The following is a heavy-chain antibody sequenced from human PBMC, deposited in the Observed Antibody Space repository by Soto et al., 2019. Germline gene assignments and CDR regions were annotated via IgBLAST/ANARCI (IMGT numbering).Heavy chain of an antibody. CDR3: AVVPAAMKARYGMDV. V-gene: IGHV3-21*01. J-gene: IGHJ6*02. D-gene: IGHD2-2*01. CDR2: ISSSSSYI. Sequence: GTLSLTCTVSGGSITTSSHYWGWIRQSPGKGLEWVSSISSSSSYIYYADSVKGRFTISRDNAKNSLYLQMNSLRAEDTAVYYCAVVPAAMKARYGMDVWGQGTTVTVSS. CDR1: GGSITTSSHY.